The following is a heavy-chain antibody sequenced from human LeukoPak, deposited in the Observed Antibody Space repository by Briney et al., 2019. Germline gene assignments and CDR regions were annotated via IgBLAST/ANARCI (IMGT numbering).Heavy chain of an antibody. D-gene: IGHD3-22*01. CDR1: GFTFAKYD. V-gene: IGHV3-30*18. J-gene: IGHJ4*02. CDR3: AKKDRSGAGHGSFDY. CDR2: VSPDGYDS. Sequence: PGGSLRLSCAGSGFTFAKYDLYWVRQAPAKGREWVAGVSPDGYDSHVGPSVKGRFTISRDKSKNTLYLQLSSLRPEATAVYYCAKKDRSGAGHGSFDYWGQGTLVTVSS.